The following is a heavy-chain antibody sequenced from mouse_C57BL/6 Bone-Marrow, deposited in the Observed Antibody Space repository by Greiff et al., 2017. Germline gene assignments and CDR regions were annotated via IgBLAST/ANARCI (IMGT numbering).Heavy chain of an antibody. CDR2: IDPSDRYP. D-gene: IGHD2-1*01. V-gene: IGHV1-59*01. Sequence: QVQLQQPGAELVRPGTSVKLSCKASGYTFTSYWMHWVKQRPGQGLEWIGVIDPSDRYPNYKQTFKGKATLTVDTSSSTAYMQLSSLTSEDSAVYYCAREELYYGNFYAMDYWGQGTSVTVSS. CDR1: GYTFTSYW. J-gene: IGHJ4*01. CDR3: AREELYYGNFYAMDY.